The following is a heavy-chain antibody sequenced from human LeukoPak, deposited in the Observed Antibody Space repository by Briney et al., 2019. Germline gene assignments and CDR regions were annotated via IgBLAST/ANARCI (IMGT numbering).Heavy chain of an antibody. V-gene: IGHV1-69*13. CDR1: GYTFTSYG. CDR2: IIPIFGTA. D-gene: IGHD5-18*01. Sequence: SVTVSCKASGYTFTSYGISWVRQALGQGLEWMGGIIPIFGTANYAQKFQGRVTITADESTSTAYMELSSLRSEDTAVYYCARPDEDRGYSYGYNYWGQGTLVTVSS. J-gene: IGHJ4*02. CDR3: ARPDEDRGYSYGYNY.